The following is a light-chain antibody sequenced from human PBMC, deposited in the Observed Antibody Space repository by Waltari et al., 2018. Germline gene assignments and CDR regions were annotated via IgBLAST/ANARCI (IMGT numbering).Light chain of an antibody. J-gene: IGKJ1*01. V-gene: IGKV1-39*01. CDR2: VAS. Sequence: DIQMTQSPSSLSASVGDRVTITCRASQSISDYLNWYQHKSGKAPRLLIYVASNLHTGVPSRFSGSGSGTDFTLTISSLHPEDFATYYCQQSYSSPWTFGQGTKVEIK. CDR3: QQSYSSPWT. CDR1: QSISDY.